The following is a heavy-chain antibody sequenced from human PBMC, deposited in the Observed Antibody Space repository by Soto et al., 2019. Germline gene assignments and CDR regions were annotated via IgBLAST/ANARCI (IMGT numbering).Heavy chain of an antibody. CDR2: IKSKTDGGTT. CDR3: TTFVVVVADDAFDI. J-gene: IGHJ3*02. D-gene: IGHD2-15*01. Sequence: PGGSLRLSCAASGFTFSNAWMNWVRQAPGKGLEWVGRIKSKTDGGTTDYAAPVKGRFTISRDDSKNTLYLQMNSLKTEDTAVYYCTTFVVVVADDAFDIWGQGTMVTVSS. V-gene: IGHV3-15*07. CDR1: GFTFSNAW.